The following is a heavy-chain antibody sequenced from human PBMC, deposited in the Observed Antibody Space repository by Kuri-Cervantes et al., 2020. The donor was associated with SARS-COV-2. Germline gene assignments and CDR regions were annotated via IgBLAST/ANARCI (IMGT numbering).Heavy chain of an antibody. CDR2: IYHSGST. Sequence: SETLSLTCAVSGGSISSGGYSWSWIRQPPGKGLEWIGYIYHSGSTNYNPSLKSRVTISVDTSKNQFSLKLSSVTAADTAVYYCARFIVATIAPGEYYYYGMDVWGQGTTVTVSS. D-gene: IGHD5-12*01. CDR1: GGSISSGGYS. V-gene: IGHV4-30-2*01. CDR3: ARFIVATIAPGEYYYYGMDV. J-gene: IGHJ6*02.